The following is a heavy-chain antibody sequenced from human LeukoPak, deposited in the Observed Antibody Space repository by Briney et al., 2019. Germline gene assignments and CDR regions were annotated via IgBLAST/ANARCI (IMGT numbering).Heavy chain of an antibody. Sequence: SETLSLTCTVSGGSLSSYYWSWIRRPPGKGLEWIGYIYYSGSTYYNPSLKSLVTISVETSKNQFSLKLNSVTAADTAVYYCARHYGPWGQGTLVTVSS. D-gene: IGHD3-10*01. J-gene: IGHJ5*02. CDR1: GGSLSSYY. CDR3: ARHYGP. V-gene: IGHV4-59*08. CDR2: IYYSGST.